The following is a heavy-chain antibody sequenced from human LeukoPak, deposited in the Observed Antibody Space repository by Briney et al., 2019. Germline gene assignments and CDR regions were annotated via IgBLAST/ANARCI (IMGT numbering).Heavy chain of an antibody. CDR1: GFTFSSYA. V-gene: IGHV3-64*01. CDR2: ISRNGDTT. J-gene: IGHJ3*02. Sequence: GGSLRLSCAASGFTFSSYAMHWVRQAPGKGLEYVSAISRNGDTTYYGNSVKGRFTISRDNSKNTLYLQMGSLRAEDMAVYYCARGEGRAATVYILGAFDIWGQGTMVTVSS. CDR3: ARGEGRAATVYILGAFDI. D-gene: IGHD6-25*01.